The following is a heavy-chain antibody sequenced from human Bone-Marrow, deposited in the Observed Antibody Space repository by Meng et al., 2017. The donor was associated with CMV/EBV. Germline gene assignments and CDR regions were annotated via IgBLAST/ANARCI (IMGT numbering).Heavy chain of an antibody. Sequence: GESLKISCAVSRFTFSSYAMHWVRQAPGKGLEWVSYISSSGSTIYYADSVKGRFTISRDNAKNSLYLQMNSLRAEDTAVYYCTTGFGELWESLDAFDIWGQGTMVTVSS. D-gene: IGHD3-10*01. CDR3: TTGFGELWESLDAFDI. V-gene: IGHV3-48*04. CDR2: ISSSGSTI. CDR1: RFTFSSYA. J-gene: IGHJ3*02.